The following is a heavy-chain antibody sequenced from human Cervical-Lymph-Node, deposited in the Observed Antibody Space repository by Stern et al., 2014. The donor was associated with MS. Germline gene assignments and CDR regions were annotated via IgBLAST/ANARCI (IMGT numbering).Heavy chain of an antibody. CDR1: GGTFKNLA. Sequence: QVQLVQSGPEVRKPGSSVKVSCKASGGTFKNLAFTWVRQAPGQGLEWIGRITPIFGTSDFAPKSQDRVPLTADKSTATAYMELSSLKSDDTAVYYCASAHYTASWCNYWGQGTLVTVSS. V-gene: IGHV1-69*06. D-gene: IGHD6-13*01. CDR3: ASAHYTASWCNY. J-gene: IGHJ4*02. CDR2: ITPIFGTS.